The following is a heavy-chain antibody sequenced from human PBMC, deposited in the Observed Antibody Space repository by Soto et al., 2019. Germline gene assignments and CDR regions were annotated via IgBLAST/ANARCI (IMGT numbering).Heavy chain of an antibody. V-gene: IGHV3-23*01. J-gene: IGHJ6*03. CDR3: VKDTSSSPSYMDV. CDR1: GFTFSNFA. Sequence: EVQVLESGGGSVQPGGSLTLSCAASGFTFSNFAMGWVRHAPGKGLEWVSEITGSTGSTYYADSVRGRFFISRDNSKNRRHLQMNSLRVEDTAVYYCVKDTSSSPSYMDVWGKGTTSPSP. D-gene: IGHD2-2*01. CDR2: ITGSTGST.